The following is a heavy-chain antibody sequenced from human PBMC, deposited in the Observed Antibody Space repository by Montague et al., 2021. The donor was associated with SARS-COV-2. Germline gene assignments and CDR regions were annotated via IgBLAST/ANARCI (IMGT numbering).Heavy chain of an antibody. CDR3: ARLGDGVVPSPILGVGPYYSYDYMDV. D-gene: IGHD3-10*01. CDR2: IHHGGST. Sequence: SETLSLTCAVHGGSFSTYSWNWIRQPPGKGLEWVGEIHHGGSTNYNPSLKSRVTISADTSKNQFSLKLTSVAAADTAVYYCARLGDGVVPSPILGVGPYYSYDYMDVWGKGTTVTASS. V-gene: IGHV4-34*01. CDR1: GGSFSTYS. J-gene: IGHJ6*03.